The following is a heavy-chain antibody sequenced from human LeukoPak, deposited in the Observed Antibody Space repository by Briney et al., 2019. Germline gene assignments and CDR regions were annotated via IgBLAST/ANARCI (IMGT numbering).Heavy chain of an antibody. Sequence: TSGESLKISCKGSEYSFTSYWIGWVRQMPGKGLEWMGIIYPGDSDTRYSPSFQGQVTISADKSISTAYLQWSSLKASDTAMYYCARTLAMVRGVSAPYYMDVWGKGTTVTVSS. CDR1: EYSFTSYW. V-gene: IGHV5-51*01. CDR2: IYPGDSDT. J-gene: IGHJ6*03. CDR3: ARTLAMVRGVSAPYYMDV. D-gene: IGHD3-10*01.